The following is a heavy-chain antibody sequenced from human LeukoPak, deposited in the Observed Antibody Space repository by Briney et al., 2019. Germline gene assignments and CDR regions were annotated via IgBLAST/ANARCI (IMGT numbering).Heavy chain of an antibody. CDR2: ISSGGNR. CDR1: GFTFSTYA. CDR3: AVRAASNAFNI. J-gene: IGHJ3*02. D-gene: IGHD6-25*01. Sequence: QPGGSLRLSCAASGFTFSTYAMSWVRQAPGRGLEWVSVISSGGNRDYGDSVKGRFTISRDNSKNTLYLQMNSLRAEDTAVYYCAVRAASNAFNIWGQGTMVTVSS. V-gene: IGHV3-23*01.